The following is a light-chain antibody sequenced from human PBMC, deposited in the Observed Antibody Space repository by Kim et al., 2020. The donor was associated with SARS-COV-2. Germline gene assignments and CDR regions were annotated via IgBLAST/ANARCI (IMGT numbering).Light chain of an antibody. CDR3: QQANSFPYT. CDR1: QRISSW. V-gene: IGKV1-12*01. Sequence: SASVGDRGTFTCPASQRISSWLAWYQQKPGKAPNLLIFAASTLQGGVPSRFSGSGSGTDFTLTISSLQPEDSATYYCQQANSFPYTFGQGTKLEI. CDR2: AAS. J-gene: IGKJ2*01.